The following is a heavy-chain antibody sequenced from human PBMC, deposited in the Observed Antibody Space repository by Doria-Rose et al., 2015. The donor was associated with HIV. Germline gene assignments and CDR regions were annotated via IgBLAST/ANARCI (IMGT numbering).Heavy chain of an antibody. Sequence: QVQLQESGPGLVKPSQTLSLNCTVSGDSIGSSGFYWNWIRHLPGKGLEWIGYIYYSGSAYYNPSLKSRLTISVDTSKNQFSLALRSVTAADTAVYYCARGGGYDPGLYWGQGNLVTVSS. V-gene: IGHV4-31*03. CDR3: ARGGGYDPGLY. CDR2: IYYSGSA. D-gene: IGHD5-12*01. J-gene: IGHJ4*02. CDR1: GDSIGSSGFY.